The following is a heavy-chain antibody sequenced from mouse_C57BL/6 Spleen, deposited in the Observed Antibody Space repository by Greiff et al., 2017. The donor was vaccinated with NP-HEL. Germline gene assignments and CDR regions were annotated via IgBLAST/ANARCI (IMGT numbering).Heavy chain of an antibody. V-gene: IGHV1-69*01. J-gene: IGHJ3*01. CDR1: GYTFTSYW. D-gene: IGHD2-4*01. CDR3: ARYDDAVGLAY. CDR2: IDPSDSYT. Sequence: VQLQQSGAELVMPGASVKLSCKASGYTFTSYWMHWVKQRPGQGLEWIGAIDPSDSYTNYNQKFKGKSTFTVDKSSSTAYMQLSGLTSEDSAVYDCARYDDAVGLAYWGQGTLGTVSA.